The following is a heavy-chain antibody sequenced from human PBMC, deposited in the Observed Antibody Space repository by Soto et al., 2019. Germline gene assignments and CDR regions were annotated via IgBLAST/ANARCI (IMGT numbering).Heavy chain of an antibody. Sequence: EVQLLESGGGLVQPGGSLRLSCAASGFTFSSYAMSWVRQAPGKGLEWVSAISGSGGSTYYADSVKGRFTISRDNSKNALNLQMNSLRAEDTAVYYCAKIPHSSSWYLDAFDIWGKGTMVTVSS. J-gene: IGHJ3*02. CDR2: ISGSGGST. CDR1: GFTFSSYA. V-gene: IGHV3-23*01. D-gene: IGHD6-13*01. CDR3: AKIPHSSSWYLDAFDI.